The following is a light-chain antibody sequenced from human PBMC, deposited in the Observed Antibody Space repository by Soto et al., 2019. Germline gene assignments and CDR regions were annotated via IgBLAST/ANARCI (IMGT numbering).Light chain of an antibody. J-gene: IGLJ1*01. CDR1: SSDVGAYNF. Sequence: QSVLTQPASVSGSPGQSIAVSCTGTSSDVGAYNFVSWYQHHPGKAPKLIIYDVNNRPSGVSDRFSGSKSGNTASLTISGLQAEDEADYYCTSYTRSFTYVFSFGTKVTVL. V-gene: IGLV2-14*03. CDR2: DVN. CDR3: TSYTRSFTYV.